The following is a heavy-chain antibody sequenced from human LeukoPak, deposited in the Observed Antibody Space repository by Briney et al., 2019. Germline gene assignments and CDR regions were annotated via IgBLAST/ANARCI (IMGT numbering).Heavy chain of an antibody. J-gene: IGHJ4*02. D-gene: IGHD3-3*01. V-gene: IGHV3-30*03. Sequence: GGSLRLSCAASGFTFSSYAMSWVRQAPGKGLEWEAIISNDGSRKYYAHSVEGRFTISRDNSKNTLYLQMDSLRAEDTAVYYCARDRAWNYFDYWGQGTLVTVSS. CDR1: GFTFSSYA. CDR3: ARDRAWNYFDY. CDR2: ISNDGSRK.